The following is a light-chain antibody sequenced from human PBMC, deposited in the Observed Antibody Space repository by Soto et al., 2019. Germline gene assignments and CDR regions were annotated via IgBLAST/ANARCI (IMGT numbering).Light chain of an antibody. CDR2: DNN. CDR1: SSNIGNNY. CDR3: GTWDSRLSAVV. Sequence: QSALTQPPSVSAAPGQKVSISCSGISSNIGNNYVSWYQQLPGTAPKLLIYDNNRRPSGIPDRFYGSKSGTSATLGITGLQTGDEADYYCGTWDSRLSAVVFGGGTKLTVL. J-gene: IGLJ2*01. V-gene: IGLV1-51*01.